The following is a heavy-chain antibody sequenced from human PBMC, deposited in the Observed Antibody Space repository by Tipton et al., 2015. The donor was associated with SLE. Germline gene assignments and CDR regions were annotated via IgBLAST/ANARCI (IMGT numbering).Heavy chain of an antibody. D-gene: IGHD6-13*01. J-gene: IGHJ4*02. V-gene: IGHV4-34*01. CDR3: ARGLFSSSWYY. Sequence: TLSLTCAVYGGSFSGYYWSWIRQPPGKGLEWIGEINHSGSTNYNPSLKSRVTISVDTSKNQFSLKLSSMTAADTAVYYCARGLFSSSWYYWGQGTLVTVSS. CDR1: GGSFSGYY. CDR2: INHSGST.